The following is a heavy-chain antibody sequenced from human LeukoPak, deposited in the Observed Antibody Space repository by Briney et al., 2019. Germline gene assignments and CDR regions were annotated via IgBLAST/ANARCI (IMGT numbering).Heavy chain of an antibody. V-gene: IGHV4-34*01. CDR1: GGSFSGYY. CDR3: ARCGSGWYADNWFDP. D-gene: IGHD6-19*01. CDR2: INHSGST. J-gene: IGHJ5*02. Sequence: NSSETLSLTCAVYGGSFSGYYWNWIRQPPGKGLEWIGEINHSGSTNYNPSLKSRVTISVDTSKNQFSLKLSAVTAADTAVYYCARCGSGWYADNWFDPWGQGTLVTVSS.